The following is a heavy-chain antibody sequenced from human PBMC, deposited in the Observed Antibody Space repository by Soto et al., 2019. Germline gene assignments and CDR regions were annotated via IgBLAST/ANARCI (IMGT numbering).Heavy chain of an antibody. D-gene: IGHD6-13*01. CDR1: GGSLRGCS. CDR2: SYYSGST. CDR3: ARGEAGEGDQQLVLRERDLYYYYGMDV. J-gene: IGHJ6*02. V-gene: IGHV4-59*12. Sequence: SPACPVPGGSLRGCSLRGSPQPPGGGLEGVGGSYYSGSTYYNPSLKSRVTISVDTSKNQFSLKLSSVTAADTAVYYCARGEAGEGDQQLVLRERDLYYYYGMDVWGQGTTVTVSS.